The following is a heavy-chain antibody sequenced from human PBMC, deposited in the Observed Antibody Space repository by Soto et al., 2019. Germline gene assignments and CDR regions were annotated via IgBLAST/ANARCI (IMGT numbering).Heavy chain of an antibody. D-gene: IGHD2-2*01. J-gene: IGHJ4*02. Sequence: GSLRLSCAASGFTVSSNYMTWVRQAPGKGLEWVSVIYSGGSTYYADSVKGRFTISRDNSKNTLYLQMNSLRPEDTALYYCARDSRNRNFFDYWGQGTLVTVSS. V-gene: IGHV3-53*01. CDR3: ARDSRNRNFFDY. CDR1: GFTVSSNY. CDR2: IYSGGST.